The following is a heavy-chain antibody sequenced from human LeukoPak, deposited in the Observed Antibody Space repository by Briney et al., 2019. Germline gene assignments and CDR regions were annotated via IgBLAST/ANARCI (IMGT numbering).Heavy chain of an antibody. CDR1: GLSVSANY. D-gene: IGHD5-18*01. Sequence: GGSLRLSCAASGLSVSANYMSWVRQAPGKGLEWVGFIRSKAYGGTTEYAASVKGRFTISRDDSKSIAYLQMNSLKTEDTAVYYCTRASYSYGFYGMDVWGQGTTVTVSS. J-gene: IGHJ6*02. CDR2: IRSKAYGGTT. CDR3: TRASYSYGFYGMDV. V-gene: IGHV3-49*04.